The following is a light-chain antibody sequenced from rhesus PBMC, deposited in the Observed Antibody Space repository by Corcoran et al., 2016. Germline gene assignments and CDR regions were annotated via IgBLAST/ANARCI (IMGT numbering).Light chain of an antibody. CDR3: LQYSSSPFT. CDR1: QSISSW. CDR2: KAS. Sequence: DIQMTQSPSSLSASVGDTVTITCRASQSISSWLDWYQQQPGKAPKLLLDKASSLQSGVPSRFRGSGSGTDFTLTISSLQPEDFATYSCLQYSSSPFTFGPGTKLDIK. J-gene: IGKJ3*01. V-gene: IGKV1-22*01.